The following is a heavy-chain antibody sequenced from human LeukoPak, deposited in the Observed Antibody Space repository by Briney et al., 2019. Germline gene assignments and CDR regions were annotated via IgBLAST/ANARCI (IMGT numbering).Heavy chain of an antibody. V-gene: IGHV3-30*18. J-gene: IGHJ4*02. CDR2: ISSDGSKK. CDR3: AKEYLEAAAGSDLDD. CDR1: GFAFTYYV. D-gene: IGHD6-13*01. Sequence: PGGSLRLSREASGFAFTYYVIHWVRQAPGKGLGWVALISSDGSKKYYADSVRGRFTISRDNSKNTLYLQMNSLRAEDSAVYYCAKEYLEAAAGSDLDDWGQGTLVTVSS.